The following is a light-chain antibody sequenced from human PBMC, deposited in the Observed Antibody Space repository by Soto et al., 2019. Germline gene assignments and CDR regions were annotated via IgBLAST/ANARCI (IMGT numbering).Light chain of an antibody. CDR1: QSVSSK. CDR3: QQYNNWPPIT. J-gene: IGKJ5*01. Sequence: EIVLTQSPGTRSLSPGERATLSCRASQSVSSKLAWYQQKPGQAPRLLIYGASTRATGIPARFSGSGSGTEFTLTISSLQSEDFAVYYCQQYNNWPPITFGQGTRLEIK. CDR2: GAS. V-gene: IGKV3-15*01.